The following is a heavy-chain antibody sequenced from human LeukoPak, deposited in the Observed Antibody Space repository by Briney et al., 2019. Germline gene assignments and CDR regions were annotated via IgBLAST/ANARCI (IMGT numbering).Heavy chain of an antibody. CDR2: ISWHNSNI. CDR1: GLTFDDYA. J-gene: IGHJ6*02. Sequence: PGGSLRLSCAASGLTFDDYAMHWVRQAPGKGLEWVSSISWHNSNIAYADSVKGRFTISRDNAKNSLYLQMNSLRAEDTALYYCAAGRDSQLFGMDVWGQGTTVSVSS. CDR3: AAGRDSQLFGMDV. D-gene: IGHD1-1*01. V-gene: IGHV3-9*01.